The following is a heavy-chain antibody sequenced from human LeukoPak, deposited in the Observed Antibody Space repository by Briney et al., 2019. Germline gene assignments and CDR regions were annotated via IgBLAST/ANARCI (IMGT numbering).Heavy chain of an antibody. CDR2: IKEDGSEK. CDR3: AELGITMIGGV. V-gene: IGHV3-7*01. Sequence: PGGSLRLSCAASGFMFSSYWMSWVRQAPGKGLEWVADIKEDGSEKSYVDSVKGRFTISRDNARNSLYLQMNSLRAEDTAVYYCAELGITMIGGVWGKGTTVTISS. D-gene: IGHD3-10*02. CDR1: GFMFSSYW. J-gene: IGHJ6*04.